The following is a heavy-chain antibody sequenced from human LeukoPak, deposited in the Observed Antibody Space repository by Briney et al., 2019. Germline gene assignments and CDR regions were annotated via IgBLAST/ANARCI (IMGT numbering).Heavy chain of an antibody. CDR3: ARDPGGIVVVPAQGPI. Sequence: SETLSLTCAVYGGSFSGYYWSWIRQPPGKGLEWIGEINHSGSTNYNPSLKSRVTISVDTSKKQFSLKLSSVTAADTAVYYCARDPGGIVVVPAQGPIWGQGTMVTVSS. CDR1: GGSFSGYY. CDR2: INHSGST. V-gene: IGHV4-34*01. D-gene: IGHD2-2*01. J-gene: IGHJ3*02.